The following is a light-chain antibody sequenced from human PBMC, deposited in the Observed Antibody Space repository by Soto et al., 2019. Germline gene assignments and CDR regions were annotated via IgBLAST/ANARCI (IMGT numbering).Light chain of an antibody. CDR3: SSYTSSSTPVV. CDR2: DDD. Sequence: QSVMTQPPSVSAAPGQRVTISCSGSSSNIGGNSVSWYQQLPGTAPKLLIYDDDKRPSGIPDRFSGSKSGTSATLGITGFQTGDEADYYCSSYTSSSTPVVFGGGTKVTVL. J-gene: IGLJ2*01. V-gene: IGLV1-51*01. CDR1: SSNIGGNS.